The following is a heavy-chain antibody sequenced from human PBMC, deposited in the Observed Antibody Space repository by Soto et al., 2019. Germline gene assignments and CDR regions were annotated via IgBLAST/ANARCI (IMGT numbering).Heavy chain of an antibody. D-gene: IGHD3-3*01. V-gene: IGHV3-74*01. Sequence: GGSLRLSCEASGFAFTSYWMHWVRQAPGKGLVWVAGVKSDGTTATYADSVRGRFTISRDNAKNTLYLQMNSLRAEDTAVYYCARDNPFLEWSGYYYGMDVWGQGTTVTVSS. CDR2: VKSDGTTA. CDR3: ARDNPFLEWSGYYYGMDV. J-gene: IGHJ6*02. CDR1: GFAFTSYW.